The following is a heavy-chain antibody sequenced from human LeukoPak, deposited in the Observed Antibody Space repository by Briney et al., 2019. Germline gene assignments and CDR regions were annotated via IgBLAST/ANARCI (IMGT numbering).Heavy chain of an antibody. CDR3: ARVTGVPAAIRGGFDY. D-gene: IGHD2-2*02. Sequence: PGGSLRLSCAASGFTFSRYWMSWVRQAPGKGLEWVANIEQDGSEKYYVDSVKGRFTISRDNAKNSLYLQMNSLRAEDTAVYYCARVTGVPAAIRGGFDYWGQGTLLTVSS. J-gene: IGHJ4*02. CDR1: GFTFSRYW. CDR2: IEQDGSEK. V-gene: IGHV3-7*01.